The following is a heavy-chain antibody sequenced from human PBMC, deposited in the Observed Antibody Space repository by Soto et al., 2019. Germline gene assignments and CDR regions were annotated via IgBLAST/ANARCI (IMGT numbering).Heavy chain of an antibody. Sequence: SETLSLTSAASGGSISSSNWWSWVRQPPGKGLEWIGEIYHSGSTNYNPSLKSRVTISVDKSKNQFSLKLSSVTAADTAVSYWARGRPFYYCSAPYGNWGQGTLVSVYS. D-gene: IGHD3-10*01. V-gene: IGHV4-4*02. CDR2: IYHSGST. CDR1: GGSISSSNW. J-gene: IGHJ4*02. CDR3: ARGRPFYYCSAPYGN.